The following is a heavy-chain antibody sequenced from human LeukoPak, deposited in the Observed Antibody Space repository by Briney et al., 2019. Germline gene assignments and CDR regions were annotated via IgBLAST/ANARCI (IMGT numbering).Heavy chain of an antibody. CDR3: ARVDHYGSGPLDY. CDR2: ISSSGSTI. D-gene: IGHD3-10*01. J-gene: IGHJ4*02. Sequence: GGSLRLSCAASGFTFSSYEMNWVRQAPGKGLEWVSYISSSGSTIYYADPVKGRFTISRDNAKNSLYLQMNSLRAEDMAFYHCARVDHYGSGPLDYWGQGTLVTVSS. CDR1: GFTFSSYE. V-gene: IGHV3-48*03.